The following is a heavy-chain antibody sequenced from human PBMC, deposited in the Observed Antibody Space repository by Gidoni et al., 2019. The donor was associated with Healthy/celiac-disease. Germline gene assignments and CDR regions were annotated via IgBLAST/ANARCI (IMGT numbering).Heavy chain of an antibody. CDR3: ARSPATVTTSYYYYYYMDV. CDR2: INPNSGGT. Sequence: QVQLVQSGAEVKKPGASVKVSCKASGYTFTGYHMHWVRQAPGQGLEWMGWINPNSGGTNDAQKFQGWVTMTRDTSISTAYMELSRLRSDDTAVYYCARSPATVTTSYYYYYYMDVWGKGTTVTVSS. D-gene: IGHD4-4*01. J-gene: IGHJ6*03. V-gene: IGHV1-2*04. CDR1: GYTFTGYH.